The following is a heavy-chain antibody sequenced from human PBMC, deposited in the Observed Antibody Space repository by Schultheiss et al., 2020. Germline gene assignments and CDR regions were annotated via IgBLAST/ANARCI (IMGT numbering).Heavy chain of an antibody. D-gene: IGHD2-15*01. CDR2: MYYSGST. J-gene: IGHJ4*02. CDR3: ARQSGTDY. Sequence: SETLSLTCAVSGGSISNGGYAWSWIRQPPGKGLEWIGYMYYSGSTYYNPSLKSRVTISVDTSKNQFSLKLSSVTAADTAVYYCARQSGTDYWGQGTLVTVSS. CDR1: GGSISNGGYA. V-gene: IGHV4-30-4*07.